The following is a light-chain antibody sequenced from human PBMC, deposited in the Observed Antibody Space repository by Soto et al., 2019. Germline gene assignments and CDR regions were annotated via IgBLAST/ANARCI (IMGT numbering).Light chain of an antibody. V-gene: IGLV2-14*01. J-gene: IGLJ7*01. Sequence: QSALTQPASVSGSPGQSITISCTGTSSDVGGFNYVSWYQHHPGKAPKLVIYEVTNRPSGVSNRFSASKSGNTASLTISGLLAEDEADYYCSSYTTSSTLLFGSGTQLTVL. CDR2: EVT. CDR1: SSDVGGFNY. CDR3: SSYTTSSTLL.